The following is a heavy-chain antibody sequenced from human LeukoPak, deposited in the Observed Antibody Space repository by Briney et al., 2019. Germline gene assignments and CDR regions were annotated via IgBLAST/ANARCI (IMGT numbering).Heavy chain of an antibody. V-gene: IGHV4-39*07. CDR1: GGSISSSSYY. CDR3: ARAEGDSSGYLYPFDY. Sequence: SETLSLTCTVSGGSISSSSYYWGWIRQPPGKGLEWIGSIYYSGSTYYNPSLKSRVTISVDTSKNQFSLKLSSVTAADTAVYYCARAEGDSSGYLYPFDYWGQGTLVTVSS. J-gene: IGHJ4*02. CDR2: IYYSGST. D-gene: IGHD3-22*01.